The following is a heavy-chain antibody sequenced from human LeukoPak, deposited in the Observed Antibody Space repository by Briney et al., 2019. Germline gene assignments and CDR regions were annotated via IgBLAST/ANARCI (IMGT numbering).Heavy chain of an antibody. V-gene: IGHV4-34*01. D-gene: IGHD3-22*01. CDR1: GGSFSGYY. Sequence: SETLSLTCAVCGGSFSGYYWSWIRQPPGKGLEWIGEINHSGSTNYNPSLKSRVTISVDTSKNQFSLKLSSVTAADTAVYYCARVKGYYDSRDAFDIWGQGTMVTVSS. CDR3: ARVKGYYDSRDAFDI. J-gene: IGHJ3*02. CDR2: INHSGST.